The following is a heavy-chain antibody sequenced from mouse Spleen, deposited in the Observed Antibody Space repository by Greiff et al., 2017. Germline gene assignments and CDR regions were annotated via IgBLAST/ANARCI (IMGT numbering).Heavy chain of an antibody. D-gene: IGHD2-4*01. Sequence: VQLQQPGAELVRPGSSVKLSCKASGYTFTSYWMHWVKQRPIQGLEWIGNIDPSDSETHYNQKFKDKATLTVDKSSSTAYMQLSSLTSEDSAVYYCAREGYDYDEFAYWGQGTLVTVSA. V-gene: IGHV1-52*01. J-gene: IGHJ3*01. CDR2: IDPSDSET. CDR3: AREGYDYDEFAY. CDR1: GYTFTSYW.